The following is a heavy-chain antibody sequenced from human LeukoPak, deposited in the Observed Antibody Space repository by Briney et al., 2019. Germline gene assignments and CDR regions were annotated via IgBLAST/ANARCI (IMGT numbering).Heavy chain of an antibody. CDR2: ISGSGGST. V-gene: IGHV3-23*01. CDR1: GFTFSSYG. J-gene: IGHJ4*02. D-gene: IGHD6-13*01. Sequence: GGTLRLSCAAPGFTFSSYGMSWVRQAPGKGLEWVSAISGSGGSTYYADSVKGRFTISRDNSKNTLYLQMGSLRAEDMAVYYCARGGIAAAGMFDYWGQGTLVTVSS. CDR3: ARGGIAAAGMFDY.